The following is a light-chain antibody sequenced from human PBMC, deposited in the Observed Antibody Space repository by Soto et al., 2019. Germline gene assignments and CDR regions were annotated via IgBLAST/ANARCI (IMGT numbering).Light chain of an antibody. CDR2: EVS. Sequence: QSALTQPASVSGSPGQSITISCTGTSSDVGGYNYVSWYQQHPGKAPKLMIYEVSDRPSGVSNRFSGSKSGDTASLTISGLQAEDEAYYYCSSYTTSSTMIFGGGTKDTVL. J-gene: IGLJ2*01. CDR1: SSDVGGYNY. CDR3: SSYTTSSTMI. V-gene: IGLV2-14*01.